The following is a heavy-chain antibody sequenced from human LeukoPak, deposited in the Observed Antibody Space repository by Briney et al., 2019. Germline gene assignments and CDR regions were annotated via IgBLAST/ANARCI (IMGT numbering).Heavy chain of an antibody. J-gene: IGHJ4*02. CDR1: GFTFSSYA. V-gene: IGHV3-48*04. CDR3: ARDSIYGSGSYFN. D-gene: IGHD3-10*01. CDR2: ISSSGSTI. Sequence: GGSLRLSCAASGFTFSSYAMSWVRQAPGKGLEWVSYISSSGSTIYYADSVKGRFTISRDNAKNSLYLQMNSLRAEDTAVYYCARDSIYGSGSYFNWGQGTLVTVSS.